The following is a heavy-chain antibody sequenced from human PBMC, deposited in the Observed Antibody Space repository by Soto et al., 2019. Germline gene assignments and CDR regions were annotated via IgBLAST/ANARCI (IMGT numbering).Heavy chain of an antibody. CDR1: GGSFGSSAYY. J-gene: IGHJ5*02. Sequence: SETLSLTCTVSGGSFGSSAYYWGWIRRAPGKGLEWIGSINSSGSTFSNPSLKSRVTLSVDTSKNQFSLKLTSVTAADTALYHCSRRAPEGFDPWGQGTLVTVSS. CDR2: INSSGST. CDR3: SRRAPEGFDP. V-gene: IGHV4-39*01.